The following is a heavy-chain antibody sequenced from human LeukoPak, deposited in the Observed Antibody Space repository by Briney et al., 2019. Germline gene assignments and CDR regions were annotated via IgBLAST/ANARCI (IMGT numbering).Heavy chain of an antibody. J-gene: IGHJ4*02. D-gene: IGHD4-23*01. CDR2: INPNSGGT. CDR1: GYTFTGYY. V-gene: IGHV1-2*02. CDR3: ARALYGGGGFDY. Sequence: ASVKVSRKASGYTFTGYYMHWVRQAPGQGLEWMGWINPNSGGTNYAQKFQGRVTMTRDTSISTAYMELSRLRSDDTAVYYCARALYGGGGFDYWGQGTLVTVSS.